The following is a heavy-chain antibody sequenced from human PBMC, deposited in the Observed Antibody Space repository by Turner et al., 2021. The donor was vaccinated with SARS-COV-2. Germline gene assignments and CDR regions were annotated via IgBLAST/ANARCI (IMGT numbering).Heavy chain of an antibody. CDR1: GSSFRSYG. CDR3: ARDKGEGSSGWLIPSGSYYFDY. V-gene: IGHV3-33*01. D-gene: IGHD6-19*01. CDR2: IWYDGSNK. Sequence: QVQLVESGGGVVQPGRSLRLSCAASGSSFRSYGMHWVGQAPGKGLEWVAVIWYDGSNKYYAGSVKGRFTISRDNSKNTLYLQMNSLRAEDTAVYYCARDKGEGSSGWLIPSGSYYFDYWGQGTLVTVSS. J-gene: IGHJ4*02.